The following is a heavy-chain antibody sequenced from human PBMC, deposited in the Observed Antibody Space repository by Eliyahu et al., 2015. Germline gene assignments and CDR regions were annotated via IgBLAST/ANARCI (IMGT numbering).Heavy chain of an antibody. CDR2: ITSRSSTK. D-gene: IGHD1-1*01. CDR3: ARDETTSRSEGSFDY. J-gene: IGHJ4*02. Sequence: EVQLVESGGGSVQPGGSLRLSCAASGFALGGFGMAWVRQAPGKGLEQVAFITSRSSTKYYADSVKGRFTVSRDNARNSLNLEMNGLRAEDSAIYYCARDETTSRSEGSFDYWGQGTLVTVSS. V-gene: IGHV3-48*04. CDR1: GFALGGFG.